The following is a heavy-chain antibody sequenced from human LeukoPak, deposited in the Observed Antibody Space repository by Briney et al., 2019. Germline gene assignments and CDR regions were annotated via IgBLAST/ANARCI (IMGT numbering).Heavy chain of an antibody. CDR2: INWNAGTT. Sequence: GGSLRLFCAASGFRFDDHAMSWVRQAPGKGLEWVAGINWNAGTTGYRGSVKGRFTISRDNAKTSLYLQMNSLRAEDTALYYCARDSGNNWDANYFDAWGQGTLVTVSS. CDR3: ARDSGNNWDANYFDA. V-gene: IGHV3-20*04. CDR1: GFRFDDHA. D-gene: IGHD1-1*01. J-gene: IGHJ5*02.